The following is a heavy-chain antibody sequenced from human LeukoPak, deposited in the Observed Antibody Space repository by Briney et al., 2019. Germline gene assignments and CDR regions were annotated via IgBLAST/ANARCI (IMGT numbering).Heavy chain of an antibody. CDR1: GFTFDDYA. Sequence: GGSLRLSCAASGFTFDDYAMHWVRQAPGKGLEWVSGISWNSGSIGYADSVKGRFTISRDNAKNSLYLQMNSLRAEDTASYYCAKDIGDYWGQGTLVTVSS. D-gene: IGHD3-16*01. J-gene: IGHJ4*02. V-gene: IGHV3-9*01. CDR2: ISWNSGSI. CDR3: AKDIGDY.